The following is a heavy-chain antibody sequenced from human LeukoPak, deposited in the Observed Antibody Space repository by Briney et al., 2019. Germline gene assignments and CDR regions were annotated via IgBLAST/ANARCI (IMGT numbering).Heavy chain of an antibody. V-gene: IGHV3-15*01. D-gene: IGHD3-22*01. J-gene: IGHJ2*01. CDR2: IKSKTDGGTT. CDR3: TTDITMKTALVFDL. CDR1: GFTFSNAW. Sequence: GGSLRLSCAASGFTFSNAWMSWVRQAPGKGLEWVGRIKSKTDGGTTDYAAPVKGRFTISRDDSKNTLYLQMNSLRTEDTAVYYCTTDITMKTALVFDLWGRGTLVTVSS.